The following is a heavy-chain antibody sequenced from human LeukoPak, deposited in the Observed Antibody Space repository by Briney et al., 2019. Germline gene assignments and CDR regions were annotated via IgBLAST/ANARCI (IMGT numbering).Heavy chain of an antibody. CDR1: GGSISNYY. CDR2: IYYSGST. V-gene: IGHV4-59*01. CDR3: TRLTGYSSESWFDP. Sequence: SETLSLTCTVSGGSISNYYWSWIRQPPGKGLEWIGYIYYSGSTNYKSSLKSRVTISVDTSKNQFSLKLSSVTAADTAVYYCTRLTGYSSESWFDPWGQGTLVTVSS. D-gene: IGHD3-9*01. J-gene: IGHJ5*02.